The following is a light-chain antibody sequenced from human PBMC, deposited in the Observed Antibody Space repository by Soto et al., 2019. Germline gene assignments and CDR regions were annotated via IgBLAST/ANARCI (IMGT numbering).Light chain of an antibody. CDR1: SPNIGNNY. CDR2: ANN. CDR3: GTWDSSLSVWV. Sequence: QSVLTQPPSVSAAPGQKVTISCSGSSPNIGNNYVSWYQQLPGTAPKLLIYANNKRPSGIPDRFSGSKSGTSATLGITGLQTGDEADYYCGTWDSSLSVWVFGGGTKLTVL. V-gene: IGLV1-51*01. J-gene: IGLJ3*02.